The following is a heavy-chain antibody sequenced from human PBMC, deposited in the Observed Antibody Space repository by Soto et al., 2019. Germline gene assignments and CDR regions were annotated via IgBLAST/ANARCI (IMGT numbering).Heavy chain of an antibody. CDR2: IYYGGSA. V-gene: IGHV4-59*08. CDR3: ARGGHGANGVCSALDY. Sequence: QVQLRESGPGLVKPSETLSLTCTVSGGSISTYYWSWIRQPPGKGLEWIGYIYYGGSADYNPSLKSRVTISVDTSKKQSSLKLSSVTAADTAVYYGARGGHGANGVCSALDYWGQGTLVTVSS. D-gene: IGHD2-8*01. CDR1: GGSISTYY. J-gene: IGHJ4*02.